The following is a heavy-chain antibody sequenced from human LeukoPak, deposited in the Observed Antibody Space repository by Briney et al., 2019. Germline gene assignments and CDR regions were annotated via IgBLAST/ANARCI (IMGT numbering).Heavy chain of an antibody. Sequence: GESLKISCAASGFSVSSDYMSWVRQAPGKGLEWVSVIYTGGSTNHADSVKGRFTISRDNSKNTVYLQMNSLRADDTAVYYCARAVYYHILTGYINWGQGTLVTVSS. J-gene: IGHJ4*02. V-gene: IGHV3-53*01. CDR3: ARAVYYHILTGYIN. CDR2: IYTGGST. D-gene: IGHD3-9*01. CDR1: GFSVSSDY.